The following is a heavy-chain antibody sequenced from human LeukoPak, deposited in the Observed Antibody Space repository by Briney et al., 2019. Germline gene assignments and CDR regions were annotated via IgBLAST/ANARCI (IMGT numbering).Heavy chain of an antibody. Sequence: AGGSLRLSCAASGFTFSSYEMNWVRQAPGKGMKWVSYISSSGSTIYYADSVKGRFTISRDNAKNSLYLQMNSLRAEDTAVYYCARERGPWELLGVGYFDYWGQGTLVTVSS. CDR2: ISSSGSTI. CDR1: GFTFSSYE. CDR3: ARERGPWELLGVGYFDY. V-gene: IGHV3-48*03. D-gene: IGHD1-26*01. J-gene: IGHJ4*02.